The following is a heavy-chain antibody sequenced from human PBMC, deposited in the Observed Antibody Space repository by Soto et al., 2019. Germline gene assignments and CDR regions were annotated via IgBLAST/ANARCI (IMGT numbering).Heavy chain of an antibody. V-gene: IGHV1-69*13. Sequence: ASVKVSCKASGGTFSSYAISWVRQAPGQGLEWMGGIIPIFGTANYAQKFQGRVTITADESTSTAYMELSSLRSEDTAVYYCARVARDPGTLDYWGQGTLVTVSS. D-gene: IGHD3-10*01. CDR1: GGTFSSYA. CDR2: IIPIFGTA. J-gene: IGHJ4*02. CDR3: ARVARDPGTLDY.